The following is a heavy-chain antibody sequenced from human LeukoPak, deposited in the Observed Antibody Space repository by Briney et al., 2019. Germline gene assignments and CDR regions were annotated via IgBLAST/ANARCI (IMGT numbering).Heavy chain of an antibody. J-gene: IGHJ4*02. Sequence: ASVKVSCKASGYTFTSYDINWVRQATGQGLEWMGWMNPNSGNTGYVQKFQGRVTMTRNTSISTAYMELSSLRSEDTAVYYCARDVRDLGELDYWGQGTLVTVSS. CDR3: ARDVRDLGELDY. CDR1: GYTFTSYD. D-gene: IGHD3-10*01. CDR2: MNPNSGNT. V-gene: IGHV1-8*01.